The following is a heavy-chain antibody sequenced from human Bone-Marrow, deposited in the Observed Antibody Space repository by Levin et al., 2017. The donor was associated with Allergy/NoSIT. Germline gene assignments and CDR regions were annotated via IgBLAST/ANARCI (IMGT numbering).Heavy chain of an antibody. CDR2: ITSSSSTI. V-gene: IGHV3-48*01. Sequence: GGSLRLSCAASGFTFSSYNMNWVRQAPGKGLEWVSYITSSSSTIYYADSVKGRFTISRDNAKNSLFLQMNSLRAEDTAVYYCARVDSSGSFTFHIWGQGTMVTVSS. CDR1: GFTFSSYN. CDR3: ARVDSSGSFTFHI. J-gene: IGHJ3*02. D-gene: IGHD3-10*01.